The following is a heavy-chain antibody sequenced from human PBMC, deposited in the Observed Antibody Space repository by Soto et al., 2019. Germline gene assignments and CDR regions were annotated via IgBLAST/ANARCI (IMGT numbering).Heavy chain of an antibody. V-gene: IGHV1-2*02. CDR2: INPNSGGT. CDR1: GYTFTGYY. CDR3: ANKTGVVNTDGLDD. J-gene: IGHJ4*02. D-gene: IGHD3-3*01. Sequence: QVQLVQSGAEVKKPGASVKVSCKASGYTFTGYYMHWVRQAPGPGLEWMGWINPNSGGTNYAQTFQCRVTTTRDTSISTAYVELSRLRSDDTAVYHCANKTGVVNTDGLDDCGQGQLVTVSS.